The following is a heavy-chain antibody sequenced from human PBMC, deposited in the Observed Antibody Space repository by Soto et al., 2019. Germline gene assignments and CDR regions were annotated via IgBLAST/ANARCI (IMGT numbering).Heavy chain of an antibody. D-gene: IGHD3-22*01. CDR1: GGSISSGGYS. CDR2: IYHSGST. CDR3: ARGFTAYYDSSGFPQGHMFDI. V-gene: IGHV4-30-2*01. Sequence: SEILSLTCAVSGGSISSGGYSWSWIRQPPGKGLEWIGYIYHSGSTYYNPSLKSRVTISVDRSKNQFSLKLSSVTAADTAVYYCARGFTAYYDSSGFPQGHMFDIWGQGTMVTVSS. J-gene: IGHJ3*02.